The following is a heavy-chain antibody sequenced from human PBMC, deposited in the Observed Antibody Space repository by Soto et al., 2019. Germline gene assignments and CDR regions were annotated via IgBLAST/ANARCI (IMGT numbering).Heavy chain of an antibody. CDR1: GYTFTSYY. CDR2: INPSGGST. D-gene: IGHD2-15*01. CDR3: ARDRVIVVVVAANWDYYYGMDV. Sequence: ASVKVSCKASGYTFTSYYMHWVRQAPGQGLEWMGIINPSGGSTSYAQKFQGRVTMTRDTSTSTVYMELSSLRSEDTAVYYCARDRVIVVVVAANWDYYYGMDVWGQGTTVTSP. J-gene: IGHJ6*02. V-gene: IGHV1-46*03.